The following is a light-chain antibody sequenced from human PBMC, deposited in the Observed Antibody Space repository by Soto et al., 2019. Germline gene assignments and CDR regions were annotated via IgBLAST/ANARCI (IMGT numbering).Light chain of an antibody. CDR2: DID. Sequence: QSVLTQPPSVSAAPGQKVTISCTGSSSNIGTNYVSWYRQVPGTAPELVIYDIDKRPSGIADRFSGSRSGTSATLAITGLQTGDEAKYPCGTWDDSLSAVVFGGGTKLTVL. CDR3: GTWDDSLSAVV. V-gene: IGLV1-51*01. J-gene: IGLJ2*01. CDR1: SSNIGTNY.